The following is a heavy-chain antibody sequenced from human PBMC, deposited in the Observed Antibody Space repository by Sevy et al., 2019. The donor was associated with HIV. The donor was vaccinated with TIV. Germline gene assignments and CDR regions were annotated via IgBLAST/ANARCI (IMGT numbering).Heavy chain of an antibody. CDR2: IYTSGST. D-gene: IGHD2-2*02. CDR3: ARVAGVVPAAIGWWFDP. CDR1: GGSISSYY. J-gene: IGHJ5*02. Sequence: SETLSLTCTVSGGSISSYYWSWIRQPAGKGLEWIGRIYTSGSTNYNPSLKSRVTMSVDTSKNQFSLKLGSVTAADTAVYYCARVAGVVPAAIGWWFDPWGQGTLVTVSS. V-gene: IGHV4-4*07.